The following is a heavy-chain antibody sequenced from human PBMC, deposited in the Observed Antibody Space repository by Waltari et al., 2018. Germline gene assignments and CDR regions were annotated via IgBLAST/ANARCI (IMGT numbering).Heavy chain of an antibody. CDR3: ARPGEGPSSH. J-gene: IGHJ4*02. CDR2: IYSAGRT. CDR1: GIIVSANY. V-gene: IGHV3-53*01. D-gene: IGHD4-17*01. Sequence: EVQLVESGGGLIQPGGSLRLSCAASGIIVSANYMNWVRQAPGKGPQLVSVIYSAGRTYYADSEKGIFTISRDNTKNTVDLQMNNLKTEYTAVYYCARPGEGPSSHWGQGTLVTVSS.